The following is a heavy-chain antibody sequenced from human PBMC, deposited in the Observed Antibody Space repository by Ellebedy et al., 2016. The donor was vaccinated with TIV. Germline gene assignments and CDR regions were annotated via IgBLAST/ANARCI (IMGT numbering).Heavy chain of an antibody. Sequence: ASVKVSCXASGYTFTSYAMHWVRQAPGQRLEWMGWINAGNGNTKYSQKFQGRVTITADKSTSTAYMELSSLRSEDTAVYYCARGYPYGSQIYGVFDYWGQGTLVTVSS. CDR3: ARGYPYGSQIYGVFDY. V-gene: IGHV1-3*01. CDR1: GYTFTSYA. J-gene: IGHJ4*02. D-gene: IGHD2/OR15-2a*01. CDR2: INAGNGNT.